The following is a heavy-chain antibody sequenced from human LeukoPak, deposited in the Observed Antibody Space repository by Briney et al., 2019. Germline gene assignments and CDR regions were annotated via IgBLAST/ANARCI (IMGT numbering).Heavy chain of an antibody. CDR1: GYTFTGYY. D-gene: IGHD2-2*03. Sequence: ASVKVSCKASGYTFTGYYMHWVRQAPGQGLEWMGWINPNSGGTNYAQKFQGRVTMTRDTSISTAYMELSRLRSDDTAVYYCARDNPSLGYCSSTSCYPWFDPWGQGTLVTVSS. V-gene: IGHV1-2*02. CDR3: ARDNPSLGYCSSTSCYPWFDP. J-gene: IGHJ5*02. CDR2: INPNSGGT.